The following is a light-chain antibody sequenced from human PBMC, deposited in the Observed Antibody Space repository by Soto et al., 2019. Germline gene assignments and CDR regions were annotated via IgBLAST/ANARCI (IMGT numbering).Light chain of an antibody. V-gene: IGLV1-40*01. Sequence: QSVLTQPPSVSGAPGQRVTISCTGSSSNIGAGYDVHWYLQLPGTAPKLLIYGNTNRPSGVPDRFSGSKSGSSASLAITGPRAGGGANYSCQPHNSSLHASVLETGTK. CDR1: SSNIGAGYD. J-gene: IGLJ1*01. CDR3: QPHNSSLHASV. CDR2: GNT.